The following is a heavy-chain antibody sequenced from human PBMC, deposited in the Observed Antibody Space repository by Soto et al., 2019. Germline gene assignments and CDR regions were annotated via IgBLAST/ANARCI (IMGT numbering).Heavy chain of an antibody. CDR2: MYYTGSS. J-gene: IGHJ4*02. V-gene: IGHV4-31*03. D-gene: IGHD3-16*01. CDR1: DRSISSRGYY. Sequence: SETLSLTCTASDRSISSRGYYWSCIRQSPGKGLEWIGYMYYTGSSYYNPSLKSRVPISVDTSKNQFTLKLASVTAADTAMYYFAASFGNAWYTYWGQGTQVTVSS. CDR3: AASFGNAWYTY.